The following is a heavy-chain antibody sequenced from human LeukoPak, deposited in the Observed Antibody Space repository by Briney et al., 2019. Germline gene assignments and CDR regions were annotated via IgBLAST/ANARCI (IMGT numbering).Heavy chain of an antibody. CDR2: INSDGSSI. J-gene: IGHJ4*02. Sequence: GGSLRLSCEASGFSIATLWMHWVRQAAGEGLVWVSRINSDGSSIAYADSVKGRFTSSRDNAKNTLYLQMNSLRAEDTAVYYCARDQYSSSWYEGLVDYWGQGTLVTVSS. CDR1: GFSIATLW. D-gene: IGHD6-13*01. CDR3: ARDQYSSSWYEGLVDY. V-gene: IGHV3-74*03.